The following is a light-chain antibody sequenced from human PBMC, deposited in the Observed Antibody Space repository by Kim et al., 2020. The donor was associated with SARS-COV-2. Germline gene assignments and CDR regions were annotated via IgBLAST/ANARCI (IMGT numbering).Light chain of an antibody. CDR3: NSRDSSGNHQV. CDR1: SLRSYY. V-gene: IGLV3-19*01. Sequence: SSELTQDPTVSVALGQTDRITCQGDSLRSYYASWYQQKPGQAPVLVIYGKNNRPSGIPDRFSGSSSGNTASLTITGAQAEDEADYYCNSRDSSGNHQVFG. J-gene: IGLJ3*02. CDR2: GKN.